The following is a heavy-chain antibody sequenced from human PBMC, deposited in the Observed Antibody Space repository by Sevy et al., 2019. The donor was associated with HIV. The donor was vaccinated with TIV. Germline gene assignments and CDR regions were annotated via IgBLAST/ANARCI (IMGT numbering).Heavy chain of an antibody. CDR3: TREPATYYDFWSGYYKMHYYGMDV. Sequence: GGSLRLSCTASGLTFGDYAMSWVRQAPGKGLEWVGFIRSKAYGGTTEYTASVKGRFTISRDDSKSIAYLQMNSLKTEDTAVYYCTREPATYYDFWSGYYKMHYYGMDVWGQGTTVTVSS. J-gene: IGHJ6*02. D-gene: IGHD3-3*01. CDR2: IRSKAYGGTT. CDR1: GLTFGDYA. V-gene: IGHV3-49*04.